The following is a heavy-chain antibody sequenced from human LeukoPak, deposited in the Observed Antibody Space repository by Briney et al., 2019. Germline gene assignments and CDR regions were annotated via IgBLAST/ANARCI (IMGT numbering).Heavy chain of an antibody. CDR1: GGSISSGDYY. Sequence: IPSETLSLTCTVSGGSISSGDYYWSWIRQPPGKGLEWIGYIYYSGSTYYNPSLKSRVTISVDTPKNQFSLKLSSVTAADTAVYYCARDLVDDSSSWPYYYGMDVWGQGTTVTVSS. J-gene: IGHJ6*02. D-gene: IGHD6-13*01. CDR2: IYYSGST. V-gene: IGHV4-30-4*01. CDR3: ARDLVDDSSSWPYYYGMDV.